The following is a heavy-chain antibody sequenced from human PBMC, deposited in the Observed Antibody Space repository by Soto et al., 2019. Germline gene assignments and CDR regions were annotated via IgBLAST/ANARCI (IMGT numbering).Heavy chain of an antibody. CDR2: ISGRGGST. CDR3: ARRARGAVVWYYDL. D-gene: IGHD2-15*01. V-gene: IGHV3-23*01. CDR1: GFIFSNYA. Sequence: EEQLLESGGGVVQRGGSLRLSCAASGFIFSNYAMTWVRQAPGKGLEWVSRISGRGGSTYYADSVKGRLTMSRDNSKNTLYLQMNSLSAEDTAIYYCARRARGAVVWYYDLWGRGTLVTV. J-gene: IGHJ2*01.